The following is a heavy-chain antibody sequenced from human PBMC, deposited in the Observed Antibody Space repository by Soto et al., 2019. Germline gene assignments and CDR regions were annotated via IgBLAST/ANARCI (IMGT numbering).Heavy chain of an antibody. CDR2: IYYSGST. Sequence: SETLSLTCTVAGGSISSYYWSWIRQPPGKGLEWIGYIYYSGSTNYNPSLKSRVTISVDTSKNQFSLKLSSVTAADTAVYYCARLGSGSHLHWGQGTLVTVSS. CDR3: ARLGSGSHLH. D-gene: IGHD3-10*01. V-gene: IGHV4-59*08. J-gene: IGHJ4*02. CDR1: GGSISSYY.